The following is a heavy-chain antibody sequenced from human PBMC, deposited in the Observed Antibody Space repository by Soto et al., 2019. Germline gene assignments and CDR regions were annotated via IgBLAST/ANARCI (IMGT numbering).Heavy chain of an antibody. CDR2: IYSGGST. Sequence: GGSLRLSCAASGFTVSSNYMSWVRQAPGKGLEWVSVIYSGGSTYYADSVKGRVTISVDTSKNQFSLKLSSVTAADTAVYYCARRPPYYYYGMDVWGQGTTVTVSS. J-gene: IGHJ6*02. CDR1: GFTVSSNY. CDR3: ARRPPYYYYGMDV. V-gene: IGHV3-53*01.